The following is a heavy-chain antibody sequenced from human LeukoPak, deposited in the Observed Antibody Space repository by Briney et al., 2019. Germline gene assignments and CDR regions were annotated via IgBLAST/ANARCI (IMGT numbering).Heavy chain of an antibody. Sequence: GESLKISCKGPGYSFTSYWIGWVRQMPGKGLEWMGIIYPGDSDTRYSPSFQGQVTISADKSISTAYLQWSSLKASDTAMYYCASWGYSSGWYDAFDIWGQGTMVTVSS. CDR1: GYSFTSYW. D-gene: IGHD6-19*01. J-gene: IGHJ3*02. CDR3: ASWGYSSGWYDAFDI. CDR2: IYPGDSDT. V-gene: IGHV5-51*01.